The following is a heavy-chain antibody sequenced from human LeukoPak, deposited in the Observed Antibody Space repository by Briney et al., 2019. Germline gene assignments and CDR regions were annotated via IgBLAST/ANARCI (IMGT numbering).Heavy chain of an antibody. CDR1: GLNFRIYV. CDR2: IRACGSTT. V-gene: IGHV3-23*01. J-gene: IGHJ5*02. CDR3: SNSGHDYDSRGFCLSVHLGGS. Sequence: GGSLRLSCAASGLNFRIYVMSWVRQAPGKGLEWVAGIRACGSTTYYADFVKGRFAISRDNSKHLVYLQMKGLRADDTAVYYSSNSGHDYDSRGFCLSVHLGGSWGQGTLVTVSS. D-gene: IGHD3-22*01.